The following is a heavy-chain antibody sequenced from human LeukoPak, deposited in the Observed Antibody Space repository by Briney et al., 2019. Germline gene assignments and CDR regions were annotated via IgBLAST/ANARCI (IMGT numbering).Heavy chain of an antibody. V-gene: IGHV1-2*02. Sequence: ASVKVSCKASGYTFTGYYMNWVRQAPGHGLEWMGWINPNSGGTNYAQKFQGRVTMTRDTSISTAYMELSRLRSDDTAVYYCARDRRGIVVVMPDYWGQGTLVTVSS. D-gene: IGHD2-2*01. CDR1: GYTFTGYY. CDR2: INPNSGGT. J-gene: IGHJ4*02. CDR3: ARDRRGIVVVMPDY.